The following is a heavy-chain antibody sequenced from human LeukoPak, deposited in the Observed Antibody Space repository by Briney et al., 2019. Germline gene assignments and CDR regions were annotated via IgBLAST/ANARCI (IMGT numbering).Heavy chain of an antibody. V-gene: IGHV3-20*04. CDR2: INWNGGST. D-gene: IGHD6-19*01. CDR3: ARGTYSSGWPYWYFDL. Sequence: PGGSLRLSCAASGFTFDDYGMSWVRHAPGKGLEWVSGINWNGGSTGYADSVKGRFTISRDNAKNSLYLQMNSLRAEDTALYYCARGTYSSGWPYWYFDLWGRGTLVTVSS. CDR1: GFTFDDYG. J-gene: IGHJ2*01.